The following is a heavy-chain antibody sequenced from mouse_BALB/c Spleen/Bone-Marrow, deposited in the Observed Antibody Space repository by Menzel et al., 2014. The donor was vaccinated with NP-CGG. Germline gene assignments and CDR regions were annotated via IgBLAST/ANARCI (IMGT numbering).Heavy chain of an antibody. J-gene: IGHJ4*01. CDR1: GFSLTNYG. D-gene: IGHD2-10*02. CDR3: ARNPYGNYAMDY. Sequence: QVQLKDSGPGLVAPSQRLSITCTVSGFSLTNYGVHWVRQPPGKGLEWLVVIWSDGNTTYNSALKSRLSISKDNSKSQVFLKMNSLQTDDTAMYYCARNPYGNYAMDYWGQGTSVTVSS. CDR2: IWSDGNT. V-gene: IGHV2-6*02.